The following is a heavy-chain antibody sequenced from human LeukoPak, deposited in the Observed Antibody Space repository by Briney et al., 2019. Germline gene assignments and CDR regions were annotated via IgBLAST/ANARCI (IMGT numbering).Heavy chain of an antibody. D-gene: IGHD5-24*01. CDR3: ARVLRFHGYRAGENWFDP. Sequence: GASVRVSCKASGYTFTGYYMHWVRQAPGQGLEWMGWISAYNGNTNYAQKLQGRVTMTTDTSTSTAYMELRSLRSDDTAVYYCARVLRFHGYRAGENWFDPWGQGTLVTVSS. CDR1: GYTFTGYY. J-gene: IGHJ5*02. CDR2: ISAYNGNT. V-gene: IGHV1-18*04.